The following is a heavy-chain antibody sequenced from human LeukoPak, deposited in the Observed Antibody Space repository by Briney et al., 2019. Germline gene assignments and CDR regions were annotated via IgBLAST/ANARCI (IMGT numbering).Heavy chain of an antibody. CDR2: ISSSTSYI. V-gene: IGHV3-21*01. CDR1: GFTFSSYA. CDR3: ASPLFYGDYYFDY. D-gene: IGHD4-17*01. Sequence: PGGSLRLSCATSGFTFSSYAMNWVRQAPGKGLEWVSSISSSTSYIYYADSVKGRFTISRDNAKNSLYLQMNSLSPEDTAVYYCASPLFYGDYYFDYWGQGTLVTVSS. J-gene: IGHJ4*02.